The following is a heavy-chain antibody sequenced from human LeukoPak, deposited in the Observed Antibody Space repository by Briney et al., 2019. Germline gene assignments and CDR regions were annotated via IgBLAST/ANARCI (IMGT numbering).Heavy chain of an antibody. J-gene: IGHJ6*02. D-gene: IGHD6-13*01. CDR2: IYYSGST. CDR3: ARDTPIIAGDYYYYGMDV. Sequence: GSLRLSCAASGFTFSDYPMNWIRQAPGKGLEWIGYIYYSGSTNYNPSLKSRVTISVDTSKNQFSLKLSSVTAADTAVYYCARDTPIIAGDYYYYGMDVWGQGTTVTVSS. V-gene: IGHV4-59*01. CDR1: GFTFSDYP.